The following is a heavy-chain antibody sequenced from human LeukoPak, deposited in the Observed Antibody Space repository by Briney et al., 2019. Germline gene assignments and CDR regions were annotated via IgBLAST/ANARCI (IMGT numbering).Heavy chain of an antibody. CDR2: ISSSSSYI. Sequence: GGSLRLSCAASGFTFSSYSMNWVRQAPGKGLEWVSSISSSSSYIYYADSLKGRFTISRDNAKNSLYLQMNSLRAEDTAVYYCATNGEMATITGYFDYWGQGTLVTVSS. D-gene: IGHD5-24*01. CDR1: GFTFSSYS. CDR3: ATNGEMATITGYFDY. J-gene: IGHJ4*02. V-gene: IGHV3-21*01.